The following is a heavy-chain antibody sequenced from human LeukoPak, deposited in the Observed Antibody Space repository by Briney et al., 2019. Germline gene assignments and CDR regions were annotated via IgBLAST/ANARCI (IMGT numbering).Heavy chain of an antibody. CDR3: ARDRGGSGSYPFDY. CDR1: RGTFSSYA. CDR2: IIPIFGTA. J-gene: IGHJ4*02. V-gene: IGHV1-69*13. Sequence: SVKVSCKASRGTFSSYAISWVRQAPGQGLEWMGGIIPIFGTANYAQKFQGRVTITADESTSTAYMELSSLRSEDTAVYYCARDRGGSGSYPFDYWGQGTLVTVSS. D-gene: IGHD1-26*01.